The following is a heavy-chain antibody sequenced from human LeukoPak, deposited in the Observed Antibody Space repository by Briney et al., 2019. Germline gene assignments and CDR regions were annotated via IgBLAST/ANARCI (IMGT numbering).Heavy chain of an antibody. J-gene: IGHJ3*02. V-gene: IGHV3-13*04. CDR1: GFTFSICD. D-gene: IGHD1-20*01. CDR3: ARDSITGTPAAFDI. CDR2: TDTGGDK. Sequence: GSLRLSCAASGFTFSICDMHWVRQPTGKGLEWVSCTDTGGDKDYAGSVKGRFTISRENAKNSLYLQMNSLRAEDTAVYYCARDSITGTPAAFDIWGQGTMVTVSS.